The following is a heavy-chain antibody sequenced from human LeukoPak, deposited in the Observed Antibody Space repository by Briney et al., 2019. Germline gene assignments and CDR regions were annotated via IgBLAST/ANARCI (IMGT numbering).Heavy chain of an antibody. CDR3: TSWGDTTAEYFQR. D-gene: IGHD2-21*02. V-gene: IGHV3-21*01. CDR2: ISSSSSYI. J-gene: IGHJ1*01. CDR1: GFTFSSYS. Sequence: GGSLRLSCAASGFTFSSYSMNWVRQAPGKGLGWVSSISSSSSYIYYADSVKGRFTISRDNAKNSLYLQMNSLRVEDTAVYYCTSWGDTTAEYFQRWGQGTLVTVSS.